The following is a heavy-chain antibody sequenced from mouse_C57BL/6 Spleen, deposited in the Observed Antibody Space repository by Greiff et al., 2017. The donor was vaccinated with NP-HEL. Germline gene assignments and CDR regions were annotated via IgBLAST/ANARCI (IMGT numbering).Heavy chain of an antibody. V-gene: IGHV5-4*01. D-gene: IGHD2-4*01. CDR1: GFTFSSYA. CDR2: ISDGGSYT. J-gene: IGHJ4*01. Sequence: EVKLMESGGGLVKPGGSLKLSCAASGFTFSSYAMSWVRQTPEKRLEWVATISDGGSYTYYPDNVKGRFTISRDNAKNNLYLQMSHLKSEDTAMYYCARDNDYDLYYAMDYWGQGTSVTVSS. CDR3: ARDNDYDLYYAMDY.